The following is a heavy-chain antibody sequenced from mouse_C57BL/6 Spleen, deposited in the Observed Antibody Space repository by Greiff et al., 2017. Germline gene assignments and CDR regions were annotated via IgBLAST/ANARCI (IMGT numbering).Heavy chain of an antibody. CDR2: IDPSDSYT. J-gene: IGHJ4*01. CDR3: ARSDTTVVAYYAMDY. Sequence: QVQLQQPGAELVMPGASVKLSCKASGYTFTSYWMHWVKQRPGQGLVWIGEIDPSDSYTNYNQKFKGKSTLTVDKSSSTAYMQLSSLTSEDSAVYYCARSDTTVVAYYAMDYWGQGTSVTVSS. V-gene: IGHV1-69*01. CDR1: GYTFTSYW. D-gene: IGHD1-1*01.